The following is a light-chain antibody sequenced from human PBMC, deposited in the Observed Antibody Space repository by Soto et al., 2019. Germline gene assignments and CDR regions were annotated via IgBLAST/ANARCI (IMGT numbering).Light chain of an antibody. Sequence: EIVMTQSPATLSVSPGERATLSCRASQSVSSNLAWYQQKPGQAPRLLIYGASTRATGIPARFSGSGSGTEFTLTISILHSEDFAVYYCQYYNNRRLSLTFGGGTKVEIK. CDR3: QYYNNRRLSLT. V-gene: IGKV3-15*01. J-gene: IGKJ4*01. CDR2: GAS. CDR1: QSVSSN.